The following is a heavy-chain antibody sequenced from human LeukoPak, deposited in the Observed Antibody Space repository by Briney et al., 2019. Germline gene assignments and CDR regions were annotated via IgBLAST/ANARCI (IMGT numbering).Heavy chain of an antibody. V-gene: IGHV3-66*01. D-gene: IGHD5-18*01. CDR1: EFSVGSNY. CDR2: IYSGGST. J-gene: IGHJ5*02. CDR3: ARSSAYSYGP. Sequence: GGSLRLSCAASEFSVGSNYMTWVRQAPGKGLEWVSLIYSGGSTYYADSVKGRFTISRDNSKNTLYLQMNSLRAEDTAVYYCARSSAYSYGPWGQGTLVTVS.